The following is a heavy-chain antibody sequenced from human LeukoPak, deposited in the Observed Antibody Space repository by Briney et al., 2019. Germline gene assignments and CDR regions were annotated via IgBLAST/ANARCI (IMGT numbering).Heavy chain of an antibody. J-gene: IGHJ4*02. D-gene: IGHD2-15*01. CDR3: ARDGWRYCSGGSCYSVYYFDY. CDR2: ISSSSSYI. CDR1: GFTFSSYS. Sequence: GGSLRLSCAASGFTFSSYSMNWVRQAPGKGLEWVSSISSSSSYIYYADSVKGRFTISRDNAKNSLYLQMNSLRGEDTAVYYCARDGWRYCSGGSCYSVYYFDYWGQGTLVTVSS. V-gene: IGHV3-21*01.